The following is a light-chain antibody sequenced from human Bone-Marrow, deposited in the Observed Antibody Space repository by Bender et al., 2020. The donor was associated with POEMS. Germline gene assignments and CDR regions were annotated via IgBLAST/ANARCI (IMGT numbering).Light chain of an antibody. CDR3: CSYAGGSPAV. J-gene: IGLJ7*01. CDR2: DVS. CDR1: SSDVGSYNF. Sequence: QSALTQPASVSGSPGQSITISCTGTSSDVGSYNFVSWYQQHPGKAPKLMIYDVSTRLSGISDRFSASESGNTASLTISGLQAGDEADYYCCSYAGGSPAVFGGGTQLTV. V-gene: IGLV2-23*02.